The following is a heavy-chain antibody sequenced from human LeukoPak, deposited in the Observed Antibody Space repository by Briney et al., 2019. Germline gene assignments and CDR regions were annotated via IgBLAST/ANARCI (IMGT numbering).Heavy chain of an antibody. D-gene: IGHD3-10*02. V-gene: IGHV3-23*01. CDR3: AEESVRAFDI. J-gene: IGHJ3*02. CDR1: GFTFNNYA. CDR2: IIGTGDSI. Sequence: GGSLRLSCAASGFTFNNYAMSWVRQAPGKGLEWVSVIIGTGDSIYYADSVKGRFTISRDNSKNTLYLQMNTLRAEDTALYYCAEESVRAFDIWGQGTMVTVSS.